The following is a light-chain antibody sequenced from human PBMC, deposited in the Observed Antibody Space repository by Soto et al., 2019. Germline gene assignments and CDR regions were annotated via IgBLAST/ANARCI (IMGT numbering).Light chain of an antibody. CDR1: QSITSW. Sequence: DIQMTQSPSSVSASVGDRVTITCLASQSITSWLAWYQQKPGTGPKLLIYAASSLQSGVPSRFSGSGSGTDFTLTISSLQPEDFATYYCQQTHSFPYTFGQGTKLEIK. CDR3: QQTHSFPYT. J-gene: IGKJ2*01. CDR2: AAS. V-gene: IGKV1-12*01.